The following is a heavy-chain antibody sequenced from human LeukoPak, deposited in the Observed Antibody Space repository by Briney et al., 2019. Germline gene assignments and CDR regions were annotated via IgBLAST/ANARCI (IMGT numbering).Heavy chain of an antibody. D-gene: IGHD3-22*01. CDR3: AKGLLYYYDSSGHRGFDY. V-gene: IGHV3-23*01. CDR2: ISGSGGST. CDR1: GFTFSSYA. J-gene: IGHJ4*02. Sequence: PGGSLRLSCAASGFTFSSYAMSWVRQAPGKGLEWVSAISGSGGSTYYADSVKGRFTISRDNSKNTLYLQMNSLRAEDTAVYYCAKGLLYYYDSSGHRGFDYWGQGTLVTVSS.